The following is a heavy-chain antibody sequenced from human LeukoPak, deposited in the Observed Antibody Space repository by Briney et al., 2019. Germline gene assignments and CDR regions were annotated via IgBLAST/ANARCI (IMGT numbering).Heavy chain of an antibody. Sequence: SETLSLTCAVYGGSFSGYYWSWIRQPPGKGLEWIGEINHSGSTNYNPSLKSRVTISVDTSKNQFSLKLSSVTAADTAVYYCAREARDTGFDYWGQGTLVTVSS. V-gene: IGHV4-34*01. CDR1: GGSFSGYY. CDR3: AREARDTGFDY. CDR2: INHSGST. D-gene: IGHD5-18*01. J-gene: IGHJ4*02.